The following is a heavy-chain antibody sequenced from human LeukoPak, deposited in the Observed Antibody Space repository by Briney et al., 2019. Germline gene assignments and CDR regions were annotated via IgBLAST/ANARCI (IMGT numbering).Heavy chain of an antibody. V-gene: IGHV1-69*04. Sequence: SVKVSCKASGYTFTSYGISWVRQAPGQGLEWMGRITPILGIANYAQKFQGRVTITADKSTSTAYMELSSLRSEDTAVYYCASESASGYEGGDYWGQGTLVTVSS. J-gene: IGHJ4*02. CDR3: ASESASGYEGGDY. CDR2: ITPILGIA. CDR1: GYTFTSYG. D-gene: IGHD5-12*01.